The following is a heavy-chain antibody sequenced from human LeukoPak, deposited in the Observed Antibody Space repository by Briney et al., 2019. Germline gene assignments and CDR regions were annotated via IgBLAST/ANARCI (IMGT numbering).Heavy chain of an antibody. D-gene: IGHD3-3*01. Sequence: AMSWVRQAPGKGLEWVSAISGSGGSTYYADSVKGRFTISRDNSKNTLYLQMNSLRAEDTAVYYCAKALDSITIVVDVWGQGTTVTVSS. J-gene: IGHJ6*02. CDR1: A. CDR3: AKALDSITIVVDV. V-gene: IGHV3-23*01. CDR2: ISGSGGST.